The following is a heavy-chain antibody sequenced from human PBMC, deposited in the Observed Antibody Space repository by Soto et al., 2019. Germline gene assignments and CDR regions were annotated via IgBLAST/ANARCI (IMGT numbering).Heavy chain of an antibody. CDR3: AKATATGGGAFDI. CDR1: GGSVRSCSYD. V-gene: IGHV4-61*01. CDR2: IYYSGSA. D-gene: IGHD2-8*02. J-gene: IGHJ3*02. Sequence: SEPLSLTCSVSGGSVRSCSYDWSWMLQPPGKGLEWIGYIYYSGSANYNPSLKSRVTISVDTSKNQFSLKLSSVTAADTAVYYCAKATATGGGAFDICGQGTMVTVSS.